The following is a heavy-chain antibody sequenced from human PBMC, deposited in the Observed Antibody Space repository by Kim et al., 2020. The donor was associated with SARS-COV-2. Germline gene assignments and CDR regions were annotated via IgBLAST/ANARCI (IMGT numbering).Heavy chain of an antibody. D-gene: IGHD3-3*01. J-gene: IGHJ4*02. CDR2: VYYDGRT. V-gene: IGHV4-39*01. Sequence: SETLSLNCTVSGVSLSDSYYFWGWVRQSPGKGLEWIGNVYYDGRTFYNPSLESRVTMSVDPSKNYFSLRLNSVTAADTAVYTCARQTRSYYDFWSAYFDYLGQGTLVTVSS. CDR1: GVSLSDSYYF. CDR3: ARQTRSYYDFWSAYFDY.